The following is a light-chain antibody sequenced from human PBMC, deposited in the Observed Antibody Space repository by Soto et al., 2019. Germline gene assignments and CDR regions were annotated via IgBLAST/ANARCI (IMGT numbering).Light chain of an antibody. V-gene: IGKV3-20*01. CDR2: GAS. CDR1: QSISSAY. Sequence: EIVLTQSPDTLSLSPGEGATLSCRASQSISSAYLAWYQQKPGQAPRLLIYGASSRASDIPDRFSGSGSGTDFILTISRLETKDLAVYVCQQYGGSPPITFGQGTRLDIK. CDR3: QQYGGSPPIT. J-gene: IGKJ5*01.